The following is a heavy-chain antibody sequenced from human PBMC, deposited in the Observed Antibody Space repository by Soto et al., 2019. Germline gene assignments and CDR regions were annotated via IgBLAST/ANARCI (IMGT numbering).Heavy chain of an antibody. Sequence: SETLSLTCTVSGGSVSSASYYWSWIRQPPGKGLDWIGFIYHSGGTNYNPSLKSRVTISVNTSKNQFSLRLTSVSAADTAVYYCARITGWNYYYYGMDVWGQGTTVTVSS. CDR2: IYHSGGT. V-gene: IGHV4-61*01. D-gene: IGHD1-20*01. CDR3: ARITGWNYYYYGMDV. CDR1: GGSVSSASYY. J-gene: IGHJ6*02.